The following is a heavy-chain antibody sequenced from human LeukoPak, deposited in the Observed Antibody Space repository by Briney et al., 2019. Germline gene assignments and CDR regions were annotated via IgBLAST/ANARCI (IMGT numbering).Heavy chain of an antibody. CDR1: GYSISSGYY. V-gene: IGHV4-38-2*02. J-gene: IGHJ4*02. CDR2: IYHSGST. Sequence: KPSETLSLTCTVPGYSISSGYYWGWIRQPPGKGLEWILSIYHSGSTYYNPSLKSRVTISVDTSKNQFSLKLSSVTAADTAVYYCARVGYCSSTSCFLSSLFDYWGQGTLVTVSS. D-gene: IGHD2-2*01. CDR3: ARVGYCSSTSCFLSSLFDY.